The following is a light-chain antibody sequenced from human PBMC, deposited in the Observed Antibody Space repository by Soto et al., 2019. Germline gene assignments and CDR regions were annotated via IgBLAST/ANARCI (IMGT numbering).Light chain of an antibody. CDR3: AAWDDSLSGVV. V-gene: IGLV1-47*03. J-gene: IGLJ2*01. Sequence: QSELTQPPSASGTPGQRVTISCSGSSSNIGNNHVYWYQQFPGTAPKLLIYRNNERPSGVPDRFSGSKSGTSASLAISGLWSEDEADYYCAAWDDSLSGVVFGGGTKLTVL. CDR1: SSNIGNNH. CDR2: RNN.